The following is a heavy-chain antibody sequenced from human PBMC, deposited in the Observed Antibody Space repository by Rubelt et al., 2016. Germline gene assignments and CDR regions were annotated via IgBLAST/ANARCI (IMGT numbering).Heavy chain of an antibody. J-gene: IGHJ4*02. CDR1: GFAITNYG. D-gene: IGHD1-26*01. Sequence: GGSLRLSCAASGFAITNYGMSWVRQAPGKGLEWVSYISDSSSFIFYADSVKGRFTISRDNAKNSLYLQLNSLRGEDTAVYYCTRDRYGGSDYWGRGILVTV. V-gene: IGHV3-21*05. CDR3: TRDRYGGSDY. CDR2: ISDSSSFI.